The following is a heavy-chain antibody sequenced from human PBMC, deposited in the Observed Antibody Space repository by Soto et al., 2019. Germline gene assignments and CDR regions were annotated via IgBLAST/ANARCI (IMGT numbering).Heavy chain of an antibody. CDR1: GGSISSDY. V-gene: IGHV4-59*01. CDR3: ARLREGIAAAGN. Sequence: SETLSLTCTVSGGSISSDYWSWIRQPPGKGLEWIGYIYYSGSTNYNPSLKSRVTISVDTSKNQFSLKLSSVTAADTAVYYCARLREGIAAAGNWGQGTLVTVPS. CDR2: IYYSGST. J-gene: IGHJ4*02. D-gene: IGHD6-13*01.